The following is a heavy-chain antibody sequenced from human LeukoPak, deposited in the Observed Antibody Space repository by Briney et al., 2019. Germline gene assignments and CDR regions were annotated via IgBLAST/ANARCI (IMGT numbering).Heavy chain of an antibody. CDR2: INHSGST. CDR1: GGSFSGYC. CDR3: ARGFSYCGGDCYDY. V-gene: IGHV4-34*01. Sequence: PSETLSLTCAVYGGSFSGYCWSWIRQPPGKGLEWIGEINHSGSTNYNPSLKSRVTISIDTSKNHFSLKLSSVTAADTAVYYCARGFSYCGGDCYDYWGQGTLVTVSS. D-gene: IGHD2-21*01. J-gene: IGHJ4*02.